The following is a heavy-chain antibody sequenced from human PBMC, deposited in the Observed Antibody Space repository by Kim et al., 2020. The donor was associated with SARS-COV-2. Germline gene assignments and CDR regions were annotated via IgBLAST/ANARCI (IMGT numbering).Heavy chain of an antibody. V-gene: IGHV3-30*04. D-gene: IGHD3-22*01. CDR3: ARDPYDSSGYYLGY. CDR1: GFTFSSYA. Sequence: GGSLRLSCAASGFTFSSYAMHWVRQAPGKGLEWVAVISYDGSNKYYADSVKGRFTISRDNSKNTLYLQMNSLRAEDTAVYYCARDPYDSSGYYLGYWGQG. J-gene: IGHJ4*02. CDR2: ISYDGSNK.